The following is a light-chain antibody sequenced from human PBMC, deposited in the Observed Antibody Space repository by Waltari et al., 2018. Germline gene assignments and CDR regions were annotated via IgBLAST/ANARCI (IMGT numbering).Light chain of an antibody. Sequence: EIVLTQSPGTLSLSPGERASLSCRASLSLSNNYVAWYQHKPGQAPRLLIFDASRRATGIPDRFSGSGSGTDFTLTISSLEPEDFAVYYCQKYGSTPRPFGGGTKVEIK. CDR1: LSLSNNY. CDR2: DAS. V-gene: IGKV3-20*01. CDR3: QKYGSTPRP. J-gene: IGKJ4*01.